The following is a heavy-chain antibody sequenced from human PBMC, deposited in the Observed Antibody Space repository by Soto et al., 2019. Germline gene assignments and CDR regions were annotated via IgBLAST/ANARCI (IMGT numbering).Heavy chain of an antibody. J-gene: IGHJ4*02. CDR1: GFSLSASGVG. CDR2: IYWDDDK. V-gene: IGHV2-5*02. Sequence: QITLKESGPTLVKPTQTLTLTCTFSGFSLSASGVGVGWIRQPPGKALEWLALIYWDDDKRYSPSLKSRLTITKDTAKNQVVLTMTNMDPVDTATYFCAHSNCSSGRCHACGLAYWGQGTLVTVSS. D-gene: IGHD2-2*01. CDR3: AHSNCSSGRCHACGLAY.